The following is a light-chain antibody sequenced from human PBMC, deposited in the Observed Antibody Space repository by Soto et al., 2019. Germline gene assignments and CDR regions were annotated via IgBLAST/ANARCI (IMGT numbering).Light chain of an antibody. CDR1: QSVSSTY. V-gene: IGKV3-20*01. CDR3: QQYNNWPPIT. J-gene: IGKJ5*01. Sequence: EIVLTQSPGTLSLSPGERATLSCRASQSVSSTYVVWYQQKPGQAPRLLIYGASTRATGIPDRFSGSGSGTDFTLTISRLEPEDFAVYYCQQYNNWPPITFGQGTRLEIK. CDR2: GAS.